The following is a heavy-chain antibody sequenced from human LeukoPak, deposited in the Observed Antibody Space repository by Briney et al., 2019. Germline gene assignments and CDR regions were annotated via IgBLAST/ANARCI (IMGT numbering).Heavy chain of an antibody. D-gene: IGHD1-26*01. Sequence: SVKVSCKASGGTFNNYAINWVRQAPGQGLEWMGGIFPLFETTNYAQGFKGRLTITADDSTSTPYMELNSLRTGDTAVYYCARGRESHGHYFHFWGQGTLVTVSS. CDR2: IFPLFETT. CDR3: ARGRESHGHYFHF. CDR1: GGTFNNYA. V-gene: IGHV1-69*13. J-gene: IGHJ4*02.